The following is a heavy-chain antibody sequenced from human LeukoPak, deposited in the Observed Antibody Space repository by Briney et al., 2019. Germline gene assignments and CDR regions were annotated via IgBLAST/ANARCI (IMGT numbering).Heavy chain of an antibody. CDR2: IKQDGSEK. D-gene: IGHD4-17*01. V-gene: IGHV3-7*01. CDR1: GFTFSNYN. Sequence: GGSLRLSRAASGFTFSNYNMNWVRQAPGKGLEWVANIKQDGSEKYYVDSVKGRFTISRDNAKNSLYLQMNSLRAGDTAVYYCARGGDVRSMTTLDYYYMDVWGKGTTVTVSS. J-gene: IGHJ6*03. CDR3: ARGGDVRSMTTLDYYYMDV.